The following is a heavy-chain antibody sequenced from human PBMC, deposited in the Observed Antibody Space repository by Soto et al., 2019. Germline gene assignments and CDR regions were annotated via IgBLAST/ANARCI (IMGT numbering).Heavy chain of an antibody. CDR3: ATQKRFQACDP. Sequence: PGESLKSSCKGSGYRFTSYGIGSVRQMPGKGLACMGIIYPGDSDTRYSPSFQGQVTNSADKSSSTAYLQLSSLKASDTAMYYCATQKRFQACDPWGQGTLVTVSS. V-gene: IGHV5-51*01. CDR2: IYPGDSDT. D-gene: IGHD2-21*01. CDR1: GYRFTSYG. J-gene: IGHJ5*02.